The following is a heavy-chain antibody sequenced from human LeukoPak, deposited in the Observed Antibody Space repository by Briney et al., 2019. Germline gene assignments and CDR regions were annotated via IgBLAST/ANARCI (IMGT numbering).Heavy chain of an antibody. J-gene: IGHJ5*02. Sequence: LPGGSLRLSCAASGFSFSSFAMMWVRQAPGKGLEWVSAISGSGGSTYYADSVKGRFTISRDNSKNTLYLQMNSLRAEDTAVYYCAKVVAVADERPLNWFDPWGQGTLVTVSS. CDR3: AKVVAVADERPLNWFDP. CDR2: ISGSGGST. D-gene: IGHD6-19*01. CDR1: GFSFSSFA. V-gene: IGHV3-23*01.